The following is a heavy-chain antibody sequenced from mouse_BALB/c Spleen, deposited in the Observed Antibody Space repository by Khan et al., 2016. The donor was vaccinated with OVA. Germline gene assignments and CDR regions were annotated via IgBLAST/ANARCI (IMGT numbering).Heavy chain of an antibody. V-gene: IGHV14-3*02. CDR1: GFNIKDTY. D-gene: IGHD1-1*01. Sequence: VQLQQSGAELVKPGASVKLSCTASGFNIKDTYIHWEKQRPEQGLEWIGRVDPANGNTKYDPKFQGKASITADISSNTAYLQLNSLTSEDTAVYFCSGPIYYYDAMDYWGHGTSVTVSS. CDR3: SGPIYYYDAMDY. CDR2: VDPANGNT. J-gene: IGHJ4*01.